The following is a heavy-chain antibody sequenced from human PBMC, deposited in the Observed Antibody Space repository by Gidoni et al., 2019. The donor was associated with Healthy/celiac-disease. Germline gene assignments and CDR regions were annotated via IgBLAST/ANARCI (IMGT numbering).Heavy chain of an antibody. Sequence: QVQLQESGPGLVKPSQTLSLTCTVSVGSISSGGYYWSWIRQHPGKGLEWIGYLYYSGSTYYNPSLKSRVTISVDTSKNQFSLKLSSVTAADTAVYYCARAPRLRGAAAGKFLDYWGQGTLVTVSS. D-gene: IGHD6-13*01. CDR1: VGSISSGGYY. V-gene: IGHV4-31*03. CDR2: LYYSGST. CDR3: ARAPRLRGAAAGKFLDY. J-gene: IGHJ4*02.